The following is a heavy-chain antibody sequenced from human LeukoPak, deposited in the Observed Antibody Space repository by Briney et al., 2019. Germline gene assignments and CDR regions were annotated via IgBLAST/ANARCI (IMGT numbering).Heavy chain of an antibody. CDR2: LYTDGST. J-gene: IGHJ5*02. Sequence: SETLSLTCTVSGGSITSGIYYWGWIRQPAGKGLEWIGRLYTDGSTRYNPALKSRVTISVDKSKNQFSLKLSSVTAADTAVYYCARDYYDSSASINWFDLWGQGPWSPSPQ. D-gene: IGHD3-22*01. CDR1: GGSITSGIYY. V-gene: IGHV4-61*02. CDR3: ARDYYDSSASINWFDL.